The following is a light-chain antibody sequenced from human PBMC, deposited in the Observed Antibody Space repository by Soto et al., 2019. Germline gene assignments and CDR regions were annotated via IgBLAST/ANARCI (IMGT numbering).Light chain of an antibody. CDR2: DAS. CDR3: QQRSNWYT. Sequence: EIVLTQSPATLSLSPGERATLSCRASQSISSFLTWYQHKPGQATRLLIYDASKRATGIPARFSGSGSGTDFTLTISSLEPEDFGVYYCQQRSNWYTFGQGTKLEIK. V-gene: IGKV3-11*01. CDR1: QSISSF. J-gene: IGKJ2*01.